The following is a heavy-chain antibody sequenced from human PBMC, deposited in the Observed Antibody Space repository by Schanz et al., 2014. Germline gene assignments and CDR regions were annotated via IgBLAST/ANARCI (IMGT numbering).Heavy chain of an antibody. CDR2: ITYNGGTI. CDR3: AASSGWPPSTDY. Sequence: EVQLAESGGGLVQPGGSLRLSCAASGITFSSHSFNWVRQAPGKGLEWISYITYNGGTIYYADSVKGRFTISRDNAKNSLYLQMNSLRVEDTAVYYCAASSGWPPSTDYWGQGTLVTVSS. D-gene: IGHD6-19*01. CDR1: GITFSSHS. V-gene: IGHV3-48*01. J-gene: IGHJ4*02.